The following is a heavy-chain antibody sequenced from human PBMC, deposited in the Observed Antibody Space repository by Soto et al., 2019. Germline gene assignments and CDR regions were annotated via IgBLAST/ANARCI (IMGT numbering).Heavy chain of an antibody. CDR2: VRGNGDPP. D-gene: IGHD4-4*01. CDR1: GFTPSSYA. CDR3: VKSRGESNLDFFD. Sequence: PGGSLRLSCAASGFTPSSYAMHWVRQAPGKGLEYVSGVRGNGDPPFYADSVKGRFTISRDNSKNTLYLQMSGLSADDTAVYYCVKSRGESNLDFFDWGQGALVTVSS. V-gene: IGHV3-64D*06. J-gene: IGHJ4*02.